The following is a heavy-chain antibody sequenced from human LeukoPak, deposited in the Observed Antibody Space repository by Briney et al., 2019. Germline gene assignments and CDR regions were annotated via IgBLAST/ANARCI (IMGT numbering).Heavy chain of an antibody. CDR3: AVYGSTLYYYYGMDV. V-gene: IGHV1-69*06. Sequence: AASVKVSCKVSGGTFSSYAISWVRQAPGQGLEWMGWIIPIFGTANYAQKFQGRVTITADKSTSTAYMELSSLRSEDTAVYYCAVYGSTLYYYYGMDVWGKGTTVTVSS. CDR1: GGTFSSYA. CDR2: IIPIFGTA. D-gene: IGHD6-13*01. J-gene: IGHJ6*04.